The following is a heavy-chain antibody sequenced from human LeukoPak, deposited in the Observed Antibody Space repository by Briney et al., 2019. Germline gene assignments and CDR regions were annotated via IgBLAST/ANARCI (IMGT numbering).Heavy chain of an antibody. V-gene: IGHV1-18*01. CDR3: ARGVRGDRHDF. D-gene: IGHD2-21*02. CDR1: GYTFTSYG. Sequence: WASVKVSCKTSGYTFTSYGINWVRQAPGQGLEWMGWISAYYGNTNYAQKLQGRVTMTTDTSTSTAYMELRSLRSDDTAVYYCARGVRGDRHDFWGQGTLVTVSS. CDR2: ISAYYGNT. J-gene: IGHJ4*02.